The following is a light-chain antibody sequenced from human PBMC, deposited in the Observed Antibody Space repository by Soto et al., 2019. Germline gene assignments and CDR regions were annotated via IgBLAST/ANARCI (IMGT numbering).Light chain of an antibody. Sequence: QSALTQPASVSGSPGQSITISCTGTSSDVGNYNLVSWYQQHPGKAPKLMIYEGSKRPSAVSNRFSGSKSGNTASLTISGLQAEDEADYYCCSYAGSSTFLWVFGGGTKLTVL. J-gene: IGLJ3*02. CDR2: EGS. CDR3: CSYAGSSTFLWV. V-gene: IGLV2-23*03. CDR1: SSDVGNYNL.